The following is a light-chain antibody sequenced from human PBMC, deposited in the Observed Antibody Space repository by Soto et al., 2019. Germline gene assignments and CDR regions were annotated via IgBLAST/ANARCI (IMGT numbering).Light chain of an antibody. Sequence: QSVLTQPASVSGSPGQSITISCSATSSDIDAYDYVSSYQQHPGRAPKLIIYEVSHRFSGLSYRFSGSKSGNTSSLTISGLQAEDEGDYYCTSFAPGRIYVFGSGTKVTVL. CDR2: EVS. CDR1: SSDIDAYDY. V-gene: IGLV2-14*03. CDR3: TSFAPGRIYV. J-gene: IGLJ1*01.